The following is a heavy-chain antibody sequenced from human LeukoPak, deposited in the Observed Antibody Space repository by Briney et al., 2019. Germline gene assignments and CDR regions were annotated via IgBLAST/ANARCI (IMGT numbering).Heavy chain of an antibody. CDR3: ARSYGASHY. V-gene: IGHV3-48*01. CDR1: GFTFSVYI. CDR2: ITSSSYTI. J-gene: IGHJ4*02. Sequence: PGGSLRLSSAASGFTFSVYIMNWGRQAPGKGLESISYITSSSYTISYAESLKGRFTVSRDSAKNSLHLQTNNLRADDTAVYLCARSYGASHYWGQGALVTVSS. D-gene: IGHD4-17*01.